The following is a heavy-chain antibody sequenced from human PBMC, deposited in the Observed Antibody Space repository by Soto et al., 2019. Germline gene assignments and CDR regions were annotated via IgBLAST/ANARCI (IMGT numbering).Heavy chain of an antibody. J-gene: IGHJ6*02. CDR2: ISYDGTNK. Sequence: QVQLVESGGGEVQPGRSLTISCAASGFTFSTYGMHWVRQTPGKGLEWVAVISYDGTNKFYSDSVKSRFTISRDNFKNTLPLQMNSLRAHDTAVYSCAKDLQSYGDYDYYCYGMDVWGLGTRVTVSS. CDR3: AKDLQSYGDYDYYCYGMDV. V-gene: IGHV3-30*18. CDR1: GFTFSTYG. D-gene: IGHD4-17*01.